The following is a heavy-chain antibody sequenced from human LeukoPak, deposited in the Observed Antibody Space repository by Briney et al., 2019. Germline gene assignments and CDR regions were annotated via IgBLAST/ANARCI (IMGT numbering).Heavy chain of an antibody. Sequence: GGSLRLSCAASGFTFSSYSMNWVRQAPGKGLEWVSSITSSSSYIYYADSVKGRFTISRDNAKNSLYLQMNTLRAEDTAVYYCARDRSNIAASDGWFDPWGQGTLVTVSS. CDR1: GFTFSSYS. CDR3: ARDRSNIAASDGWFDP. D-gene: IGHD6-13*01. J-gene: IGHJ5*02. V-gene: IGHV3-21*01. CDR2: ITSSSSYI.